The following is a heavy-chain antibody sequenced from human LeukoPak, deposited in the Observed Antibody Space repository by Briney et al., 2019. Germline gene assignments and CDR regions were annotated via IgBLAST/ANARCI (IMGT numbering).Heavy chain of an antibody. CDR2: IIHMGST. V-gene: IGHV4-4*02. J-gene: IGHJ6*03. CDR1: LGSLSSSKW. D-gene: IGHD2-2*01. CDR3: ASSRPQLLPCYYYMDV. Sequence: PSETLSLTCSVSLGSLSSSKWGSWVRQSPVKGLGWMGEIIHMGSTNYNPSLKSRVTISVDTSKIQFYLKLSSVTAADTAVYYCASSRPQLLPCYYYMDVWGKGTTVTVSS.